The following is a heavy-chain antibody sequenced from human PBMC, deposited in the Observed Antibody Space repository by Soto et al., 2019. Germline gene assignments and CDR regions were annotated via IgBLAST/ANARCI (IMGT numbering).Heavy chain of an antibody. D-gene: IGHD4-17*01. CDR2: ISGDGGST. V-gene: IGHV3-43*02. CDR1: GFTFDDYA. CDR3: AKAQPPDDYGDYVYYYGMDV. Sequence: GESLKISCAASGFTFDDYAMHWVRQAPGKGLEWVSLISGDGGSTYYADSVKGRFTISRDNSKNSLYLQMNSLRTEDTALYYCAKAQPPDDYGDYVYYYGMDVWGQGTTVTVSS. J-gene: IGHJ6*02.